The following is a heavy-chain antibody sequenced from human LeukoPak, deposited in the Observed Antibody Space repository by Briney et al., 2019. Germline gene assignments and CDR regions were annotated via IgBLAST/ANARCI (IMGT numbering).Heavy chain of an antibody. Sequence: SETLSLTCTVSGGSISSYYWSWIRQPPGKGLEWIGYIYYRGSTNYNPSLRNRVSLSVDTSQNQFSLRLSSLTAADTAVYYCARVSSSWYQDWYFDLWGRGTLVTVSS. CDR1: GGSISSYY. V-gene: IGHV4-59*01. D-gene: IGHD6-13*01. CDR3: ARVSSSWYQDWYFDL. CDR2: IYYRGST. J-gene: IGHJ2*01.